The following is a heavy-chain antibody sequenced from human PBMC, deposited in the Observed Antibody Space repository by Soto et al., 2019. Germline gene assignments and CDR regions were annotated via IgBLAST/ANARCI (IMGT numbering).Heavy chain of an antibody. Sequence: QVQLVQSGAEVKKPGASVKVSCNASGYTFTSYGISWGRQAPGQVLDWIGWISAYNGNTNYAHKLQGRVTMTTNTSTSKAYMELRRLRSDDTAVYYCARDGIVATTRRAFDIWGQGTMVTVSS. CDR1: GYTFTSYG. V-gene: IGHV1-18*01. CDR2: ISAYNGNT. CDR3: ARDGIVATTRRAFDI. J-gene: IGHJ3*02. D-gene: IGHD5-12*01.